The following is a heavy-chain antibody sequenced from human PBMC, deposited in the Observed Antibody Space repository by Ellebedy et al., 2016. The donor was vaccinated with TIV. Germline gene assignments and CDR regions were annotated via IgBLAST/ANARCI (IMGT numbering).Heavy chain of an antibody. CDR3: ARGYFRGSSGYDWGY. D-gene: IGHD5-12*01. V-gene: IGHV6-1*01. CDR2: TYYRSKFYN. Sequence: SETLSLTCAISGDSVSSNSTARNWIRQSPSRGLEWLGRTYYRSKFYNDYAVSVKSRITINPDTSKNQFSLQLNSVTPEDTAVYYCARGYFRGSSGYDWGYWGQGTLITVSS. CDR1: GDSVSSNSTA. J-gene: IGHJ4*02.